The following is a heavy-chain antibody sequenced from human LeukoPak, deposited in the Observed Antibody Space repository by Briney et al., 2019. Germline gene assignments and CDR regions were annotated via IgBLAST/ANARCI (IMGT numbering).Heavy chain of an antibody. CDR1: GFTFSSYA. CDR2: IDANGAGT. D-gene: IGHD3-10*01. J-gene: IGHJ5*02. CDR3: AKDQSYYSWFDP. Sequence: GGSLRLSCAASGFTFSSYAMTWVRQAPGKGLNWVSSIDANGAGTFYADSVKGRFSISRDNAKNTLGLQMHSLTAEDTAVYYCAKDQSYYSWFDPWGQGTLVTVSS. V-gene: IGHV3-23*01.